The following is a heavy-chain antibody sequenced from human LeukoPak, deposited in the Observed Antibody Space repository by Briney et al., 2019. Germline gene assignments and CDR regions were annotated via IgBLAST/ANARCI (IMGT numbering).Heavy chain of an antibody. J-gene: IGHJ3*02. D-gene: IGHD1-26*01. Sequence: PGGSLRLSCAASGFXFSSYWVHWVRQAPGKGLVWVSPINSDGSSTSYADSVKGRFTISRDNAKSTLSLQMNSLRAEDTAVYYCARVGGSNAFDIWGQGTMVIVSS. CDR2: INSDGSST. V-gene: IGHV3-74*01. CDR3: ARVGGSNAFDI. CDR1: GFXFSSYW.